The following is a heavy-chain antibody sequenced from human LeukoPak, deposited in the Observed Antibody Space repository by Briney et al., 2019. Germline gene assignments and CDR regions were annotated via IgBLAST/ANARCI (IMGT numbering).Heavy chain of an antibody. Sequence: GGSLRLSCAASGFSLKTYNMNWVRQAPGKGLEWVSSMTSSRYIYYADSVKGRFTISRDDANNLVFLQMHSLRAEGTAIYYCTRDQFFDYDNDDAFDVWGQGTKVIVSS. CDR1: GFSLKTYN. J-gene: IGHJ3*01. V-gene: IGHV3-21*04. D-gene: IGHD3-22*01. CDR3: TRDQFFDYDNDDAFDV. CDR2: MTSSRYI.